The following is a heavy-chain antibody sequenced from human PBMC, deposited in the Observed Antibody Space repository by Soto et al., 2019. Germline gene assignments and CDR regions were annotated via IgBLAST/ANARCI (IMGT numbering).Heavy chain of an antibody. CDR1: GGTFSSYA. CDR2: IIPIFGTA. Sequence: QVQLVQSGAEVKKPGSSVKVSCKASGGTFSSYAISWVRQAPGQGLEWMGGIIPIFGTANYAQKFQGRVTITADESTSTAYMELSSLRSEDTAVYYCARGKGDCSSTRCYPKNYYYYYGMDVWGQGTTVTVSS. J-gene: IGHJ6*02. D-gene: IGHD2-2*01. V-gene: IGHV1-69*01. CDR3: ARGKGDCSSTRCYPKNYYYYYGMDV.